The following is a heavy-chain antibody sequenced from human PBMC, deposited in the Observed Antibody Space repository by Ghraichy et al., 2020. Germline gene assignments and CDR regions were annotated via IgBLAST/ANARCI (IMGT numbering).Heavy chain of an antibody. CDR3: SKGLWPRQMYYYYGMDV. CDR2: ISWNSGSI. J-gene: IGHJ6*02. Sequence: GGSLRLSCAASGFTFDDYAMHWVRQAPGKGLEWVSGISWNSGSIGYADSVKGRFTISRDNAKNSLYLQMNSLRAEDTALYYWSKGLWPRQMYYYYGMDVWGQGTTVTVSS. V-gene: IGHV3-9*01. CDR1: GFTFDDYA. D-gene: IGHD5-18*01.